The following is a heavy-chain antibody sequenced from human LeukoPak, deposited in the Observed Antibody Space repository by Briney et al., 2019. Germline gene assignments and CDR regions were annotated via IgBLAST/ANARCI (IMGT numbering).Heavy chain of an antibody. D-gene: IGHD6-19*01. Sequence: GGSLRLSCAASGFTFSDYYMSWIRQAPGKGLEWVSYISSSGSTIYYADSVKGRFTISRDNSKNTLYLQMNSLRAEDTAVYYCALQWRDAFDIWGQGTMVTVSS. CDR1: GFTFSDYY. CDR3: ALQWRDAFDI. V-gene: IGHV3-11*04. J-gene: IGHJ3*02. CDR2: ISSSGSTI.